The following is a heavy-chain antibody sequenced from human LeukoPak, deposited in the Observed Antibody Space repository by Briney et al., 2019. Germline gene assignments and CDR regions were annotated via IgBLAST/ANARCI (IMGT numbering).Heavy chain of an antibody. D-gene: IGHD1/OR15-1a*01. V-gene: IGHV3-64D*06. Sequence: GGSLRLSCSASGFTFTSHVMDRVGQAPGKGLQYVSGISMNVETTYYAGSVKGRFTISRDSSKNTVYLQMNSLTAEDTAVYYCVREGLEQRTNFDYWGQGTLV. CDR1: GFTFTSHV. CDR2: ISMNVETT. CDR3: VREGLEQRTNFDY. J-gene: IGHJ4*02.